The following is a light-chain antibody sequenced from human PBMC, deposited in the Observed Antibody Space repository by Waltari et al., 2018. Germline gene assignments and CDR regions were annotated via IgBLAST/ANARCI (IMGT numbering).Light chain of an antibody. CDR2: AAS. Sequence: AIGMPQSPALLSASTRDRGTMSCRMSQCISSYLAWYQQTPGKAPELLIYAASTLQSGVPSRFSGSGSGTDFTLTISCLQSEDFATYYCQQYYSFPLTFGGGTKVEIK. V-gene: IGKV1D-8*02. CDR3: QQYYSFPLT. J-gene: IGKJ4*01. CDR1: QCISSY.